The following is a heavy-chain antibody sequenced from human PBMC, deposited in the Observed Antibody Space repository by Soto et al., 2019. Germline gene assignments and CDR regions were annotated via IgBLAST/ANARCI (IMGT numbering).Heavy chain of an antibody. V-gene: IGHV3-64*01. D-gene: IGHD5-12*01. CDR2: ISSSGGST. J-gene: IGHJ4*02. CDR1: GFTFSSYA. Sequence: EVQLVESGGGLVQPGGSLRLSCAASGFTFSSYAMHWVRQAPGKGLEYVSVISSSGGSTYYANSVKGRFTISRDNSKNTLYLQMGSLRAEDMAVYYWAMTSGYAFDYWGQGTLVTVAS. CDR3: AMTSGYAFDY.